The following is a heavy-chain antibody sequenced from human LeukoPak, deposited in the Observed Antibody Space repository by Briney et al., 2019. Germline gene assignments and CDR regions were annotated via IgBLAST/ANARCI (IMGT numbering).Heavy chain of an antibody. J-gene: IGHJ4*02. V-gene: IGHV4-4*02. D-gene: IGHD3-22*01. Sequence: SETLSLTCAVSGGSISSSNWWSWVRQPPGKGLEWIGEIYHSGSTNYNPSLKSRVTISVDTSKNQFSLKLSSVTAADTAVYYCARWYYDSSGYYDYWGQGTLVTVSS. CDR2: IYHSGST. CDR3: ARWYYDSSGYYDY. CDR1: GGSISSSNW.